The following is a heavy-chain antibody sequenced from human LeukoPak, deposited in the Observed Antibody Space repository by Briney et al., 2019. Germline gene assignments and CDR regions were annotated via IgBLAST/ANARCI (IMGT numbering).Heavy chain of an antibody. Sequence: PSETLSLTCTVSGGSISTSSYYWGWVRQPPGKGLEWIGNIFYSGSTHYSPSLKSRVTISVDTSKNQFSLKLSSVTAADTAVYYCARLAVADATGFDYWGQGTLVTVSS. CDR1: GGSISTSSYY. D-gene: IGHD6-19*01. CDR2: IFYSGST. V-gene: IGHV4-39*01. J-gene: IGHJ4*02. CDR3: ARLAVADATGFDY.